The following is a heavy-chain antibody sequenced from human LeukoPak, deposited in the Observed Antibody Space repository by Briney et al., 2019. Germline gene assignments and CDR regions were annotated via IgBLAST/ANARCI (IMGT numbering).Heavy chain of an antibody. CDR2: ISVSGGST. CDR1: GFIFSSEA. V-gene: IGHV3-23*01. D-gene: IGHD3-22*01. Sequence: GGSLRLSCAASGFIFSSEAMSWVRQAPGKGLEWVSAISVSGGSTYYADSVKGRFTISRDNSKNTLYLQMNSLRAEDTAVYYCARGGDRSGYYYYYGMDVWGQGTTVTVSS. CDR3: ARGGDRSGYYYYYGMDV. J-gene: IGHJ6*02.